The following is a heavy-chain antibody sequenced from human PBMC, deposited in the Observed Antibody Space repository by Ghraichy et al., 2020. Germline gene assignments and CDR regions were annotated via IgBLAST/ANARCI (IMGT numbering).Heavy chain of an antibody. J-gene: IGHJ4*02. CDR3: ARYPPDY. CDR1: GFTFSGYW. V-gene: IGHV3-7*01. Sequence: LTCAASGFTFSGYWMSWVRQTPGKGLKWVANIKQDGSEKYYVDSVKGRFTISRDNAENSLFLQMNSLRAEDTALYYCARYPPDYWGQGTLVTVSS. CDR2: IKQDGSEK.